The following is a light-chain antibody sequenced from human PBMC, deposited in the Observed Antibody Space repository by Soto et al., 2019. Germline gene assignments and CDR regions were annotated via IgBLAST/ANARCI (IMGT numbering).Light chain of an antibody. V-gene: IGKV1-5*03. CDR1: QSISSR. J-gene: IGKJ1*01. Sequence: DVHMTQSPSTLSAFVGDRVTIACRASQSISSRLAWYQQKPGKAPKLLIYVVSSLQSGVASRFSGSGSETEFTLTISSLQPDDFATYYCQQYITYPWTFGQGTKVDIK. CDR3: QQYITYPWT. CDR2: VVS.